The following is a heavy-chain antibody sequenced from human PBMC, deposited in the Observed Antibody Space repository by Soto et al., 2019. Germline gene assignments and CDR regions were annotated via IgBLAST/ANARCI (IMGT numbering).Heavy chain of an antibody. CDR3: VKDFRVGYDWTHD. CDR2: IRGGGGPT. Sequence: EVQLLESGGDLVQPGGSLTLSCAASGFTFSNYAMSWVRQAPGKGLEWVSLIRGGGGPTNYADSVKGRFTVSRDNSNNMLFLQMSSLRADDTAVYYCVKDFRVGYDWTHDWGQGTLVTVSS. V-gene: IGHV3-23*01. D-gene: IGHD5-12*01. J-gene: IGHJ4*02. CDR1: GFTFSNYA.